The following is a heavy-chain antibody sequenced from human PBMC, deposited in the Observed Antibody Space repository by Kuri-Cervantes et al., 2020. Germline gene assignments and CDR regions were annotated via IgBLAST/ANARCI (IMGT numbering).Heavy chain of an antibody. J-gene: IGHJ4*02. V-gene: IGHV3-30*03. CDR2: ISYDGTNQ. Sequence: LSLTCAASGFTFSSYGIHWVRQAPGKGLEWVAFISYDGTNQYYVDSVKGRFTISRDNAKNSLYLQMNSLRAEDTAVYYCAREGQPDWGQGTLVTVSS. CDR3: AREGQPD. CDR1: GFTFSSYG.